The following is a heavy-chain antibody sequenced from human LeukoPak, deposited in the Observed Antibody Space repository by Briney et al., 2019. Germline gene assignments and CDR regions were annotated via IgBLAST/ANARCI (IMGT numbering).Heavy chain of an antibody. V-gene: IGHV3-30*04. D-gene: IGHD3-10*01. CDR2: ISYDGSNK. CDR1: GFTFSSYA. J-gene: IGHJ6*03. Sequence: GGSLRLSCAASGFTFSSYAMHWVRQAPGKGLEWVAVISYDGSNKYYADSVKGRFTISRDNSKNTLYLQMNSLRAEDTAVYYCAREWTSLRGTKGFYYYMDVWGKGTPVTISS. CDR3: AREWTSLRGTKGFYYYMDV.